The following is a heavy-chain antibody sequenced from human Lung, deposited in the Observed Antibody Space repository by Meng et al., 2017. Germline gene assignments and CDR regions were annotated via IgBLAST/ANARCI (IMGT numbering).Heavy chain of an antibody. D-gene: IGHD4-17*01. CDR3: ARYLAGGYGDYFDY. CDR2: IYHSGST. V-gene: IGHV4-4*02. Sequence: VPVQESGPGLVNRCVPLALTRSASCVPISSSNGWSWVRQAPGKGLEWIGEIYHSGSTNYSPSLRSRVTISVDKSKNQFSLKLSSVTAADTAVYYCARYLAGGYGDYFDYWGQGTLVTVSS. CDR1: CVPISSSNG. J-gene: IGHJ4*02.